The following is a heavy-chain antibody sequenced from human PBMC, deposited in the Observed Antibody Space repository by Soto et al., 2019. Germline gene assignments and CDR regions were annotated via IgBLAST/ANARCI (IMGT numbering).Heavy chain of an antibody. Sequence: GGSLRLACAASGFTFSSFGMNWVRQAPGKGLEWVSYISGAGSPISYADSVKGRFTISRDNAKRSLYLQMNSLRVDDTAVYYCVRDLHWGFDYWGQGTLVTVSS. J-gene: IGHJ4*02. CDR2: ISGAGSPI. V-gene: IGHV3-48*01. D-gene: IGHD7-27*01. CDR3: VRDLHWGFDY. CDR1: GFTFSSFG.